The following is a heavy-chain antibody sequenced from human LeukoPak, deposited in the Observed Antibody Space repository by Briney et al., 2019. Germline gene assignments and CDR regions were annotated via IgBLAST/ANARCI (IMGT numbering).Heavy chain of an antibody. V-gene: IGHV3-21*01. CDR1: GFTFSSYN. CDR3: ARAASSSSIVGDY. Sequence: GSLRLSCSASGFTFSSYNMNRVRQAPGKGLEWVSSISSSSSIYYADSVKGRFTISRDNAKNSLYLQMNSLRAEDTAVYYCARAASSSSIVGDYWGQGTLVTVSS. CDR2: ISSSSSI. D-gene: IGHD6-6*01. J-gene: IGHJ4*02.